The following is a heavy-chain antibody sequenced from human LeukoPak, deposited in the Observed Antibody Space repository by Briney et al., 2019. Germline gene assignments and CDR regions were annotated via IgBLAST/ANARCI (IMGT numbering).Heavy chain of an antibody. Sequence: PGGSQRLSCAASGFTFSSYAMSWVRQAPGKGLEWVSAISGSGGSTYYADSVKGRFTISRDNSKNTLYLQMNSLRAEDTAVYYCAKDLKYQLLHWFDHWGQGTLVTVSS. V-gene: IGHV3-23*01. D-gene: IGHD2-2*01. CDR1: GFTFSSYA. J-gene: IGHJ5*02. CDR2: ISGSGGST. CDR3: AKDLKYQLLHWFDH.